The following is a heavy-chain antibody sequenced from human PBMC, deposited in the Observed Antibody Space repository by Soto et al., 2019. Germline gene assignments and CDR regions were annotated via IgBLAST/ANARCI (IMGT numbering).Heavy chain of an antibody. CDR1: GYTFTSYY. D-gene: IGHD2-2*02. J-gene: IGHJ4*02. V-gene: IGHV1-46*01. Sequence: GASVKVSCKASGYTFTSYYMHWVRQAPGQGLEWMGIINPSGGSTSYAQKFQGRVTMTRDTSTSTVYMELSSLRSEDTAVYYCARARIVVVPAAINGLGYWGQGTLVTVSS. CDR3: ARARIVVVPAAINGLGY. CDR2: INPSGGST.